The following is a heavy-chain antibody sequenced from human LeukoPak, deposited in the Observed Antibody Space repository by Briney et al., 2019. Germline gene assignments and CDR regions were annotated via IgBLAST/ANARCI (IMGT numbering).Heavy chain of an antibody. CDR3: AGIPVFGVVLHQEPV. CDR2: IIPIFGTA. CDR1: GGTFSSYA. D-gene: IGHD3-3*01. J-gene: IGHJ6*04. Sequence: ASVKVSCKASGGTFSSYAISWVRQAPGQGLEWMGGIIPIFGTANYAQKFQGRVTITADISTNTVYMELSSLSSEDTAVYFCAGIPVFGVVLHQEPVWGKGTTVTVSS. V-gene: IGHV1-69*06.